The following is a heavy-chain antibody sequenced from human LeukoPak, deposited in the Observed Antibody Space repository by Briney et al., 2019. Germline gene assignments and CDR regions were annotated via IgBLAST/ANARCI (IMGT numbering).Heavy chain of an antibody. D-gene: IGHD4-17*01. V-gene: IGHV3-7*01. J-gene: IGHJ3*02. CDR2: IKQDGSEI. CDR1: GFTFSSYW. Sequence: PGGSLRLSCAASGFTFSSYWMSWVRQAPGKGLEWVANIKQDGSEIYYVDSVKGRFTLSRDNAKNSLYLEMNSLRAEDTAVYYCARAGDYVNKGHDAFDIWGQGTMVTVSS. CDR3: ARAGDYVNKGHDAFDI.